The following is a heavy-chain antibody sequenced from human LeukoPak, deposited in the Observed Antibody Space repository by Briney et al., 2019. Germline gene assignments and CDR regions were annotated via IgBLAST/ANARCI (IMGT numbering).Heavy chain of an antibody. J-gene: IGHJ4*02. CDR3: AKPEYSSCWYSLGYFDY. V-gene: IGHV3-21*01. D-gene: IGHD6-13*01. CDR2: ISSSSSSI. Sequence: PGGSLRLSCAASGFTFSLYSMNWVRQAPGKGLEWVSSISSSSSSIYYADSVKGRFTISRDNAKNSLYLQMNSLRAEDTAVYYCAKPEYSSCWYSLGYFDYWGQGTLVTVSS. CDR1: GFTFSLYS.